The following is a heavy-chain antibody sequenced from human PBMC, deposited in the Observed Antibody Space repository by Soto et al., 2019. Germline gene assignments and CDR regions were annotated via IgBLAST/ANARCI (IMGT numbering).Heavy chain of an antibody. Sequence: QVQLVQSGAEVKKPGSSVKVSCKASGGTFSSYAISWVRQAPGQGLEWMGGIIPIFGTANYAQQFQGRVTITADESTSTAYMELSSLRSEDTAVYYCARGTYPKLGYRIYYYGMDVWGQGTTVTVSS. CDR1: GGTFSSYA. D-gene: IGHD5-12*01. V-gene: IGHV1-69*01. J-gene: IGHJ6*02. CDR2: IIPIFGTA. CDR3: ARGTYPKLGYRIYYYGMDV.